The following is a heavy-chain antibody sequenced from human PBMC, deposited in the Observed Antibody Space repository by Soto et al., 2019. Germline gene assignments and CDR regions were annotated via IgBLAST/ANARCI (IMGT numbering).Heavy chain of an antibody. J-gene: IGHJ3*02. CDR1: GGSISSYY. Sequence: PSETLSLTCTVSGGSISSYYWSWIRQPPGKGLEWIGYIYYSGSTNYNPSLKSRVTISVDTSKNQFSLKLSSVTAADTAVYYCAREGGGSRYAFDIWGQGTMVTVS. D-gene: IGHD3-16*01. V-gene: IGHV4-59*01. CDR2: IYYSGST. CDR3: AREGGGSRYAFDI.